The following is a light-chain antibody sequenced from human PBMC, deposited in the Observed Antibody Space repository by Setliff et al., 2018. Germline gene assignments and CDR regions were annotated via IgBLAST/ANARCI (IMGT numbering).Light chain of an antibody. CDR3: QSYDSNVSAVV. J-gene: IGLJ2*01. CDR1: NSNIGAGYK. Sequence: QSVLTQPPSASGAPGQRVTISCTGLNSNIGAGYKVHWYQRFPGTALKLLIYTNTNRPSGVPDRFSASKSGTSASLAITGLQAEDEADYYCQSYDSNVSAVVFGGGTKVTVL. V-gene: IGLV1-40*01. CDR2: TNT.